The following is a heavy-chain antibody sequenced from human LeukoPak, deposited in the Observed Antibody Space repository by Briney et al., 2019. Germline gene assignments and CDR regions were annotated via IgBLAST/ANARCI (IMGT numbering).Heavy chain of an antibody. CDR3: ARGGDCSSTSCYGYFDY. V-gene: IGHV4-59*01. D-gene: IGHD2-2*01. Sequence: SETLSLTCTVSGGSISSYYWSWIRQPPGKGLEWIGYIYYSGSTNCNPSLKSRVTISVDTYKNQFSLKLSSVTAADTAVYYCARGGDCSSTSCYGYFDYWGQGTLVTVSS. CDR2: IYYSGST. J-gene: IGHJ4*02. CDR1: GGSISSYY.